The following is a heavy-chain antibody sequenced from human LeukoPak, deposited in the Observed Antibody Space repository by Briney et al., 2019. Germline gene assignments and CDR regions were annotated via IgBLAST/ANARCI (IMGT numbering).Heavy chain of an antibody. CDR3: ARGRIAKIVVVHSFSYGMDV. V-gene: IGHV4-34*01. CDR1: GGSFTDYF. J-gene: IGHJ6*02. D-gene: IGHD3-22*01. CDR2: INDYTGDT. Sequence: KASETLSLTCTVYGGSFTDYFWTWIRQSPGKGLEWIGKINDYTGDTNYNPSLNSRVSISLEKSKNQFSLELRSVTAADTAVYYCARGRIAKIVVVHSFSYGMDVWGQGTTVTVSS.